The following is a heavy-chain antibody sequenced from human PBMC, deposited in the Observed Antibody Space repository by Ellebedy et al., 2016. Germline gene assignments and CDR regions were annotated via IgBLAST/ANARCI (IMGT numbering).Heavy chain of an antibody. CDR2: IHSPGTT. CDR3: ARIGGVSFGERPIDY. D-gene: IGHD3-10*01. V-gene: IGHV4-59*01. J-gene: IGHJ4*02. CDR1: GGSISRYY. Sequence: SETLSPTCILPGGSISRYYRSWHRQPPGRGLGWIGNIHSPGTTIYNPSLQSRVTISLDTSKNQFSLRLTSVTAADTAVYYCARIGGVSFGERPIDYWGQGTLVTVSS.